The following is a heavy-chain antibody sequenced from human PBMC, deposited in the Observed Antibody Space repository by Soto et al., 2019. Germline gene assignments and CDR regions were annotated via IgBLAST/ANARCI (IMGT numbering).Heavy chain of an antibody. Sequence: QVQLVQSGAEVKKPGASVMVSCKASGYTFTSYAMHWVRQAPGQRLEWMGWINTGKGNTKYSQKFQGRVTITSDTSARTAYMDLSSLRSEDTAMYYCARAGDDCSAANCYVIDYWGQGTLVTVSS. J-gene: IGHJ4*02. CDR2: INTGKGNT. CDR3: ARAGDDCSAANCYVIDY. V-gene: IGHV1-3*04. D-gene: IGHD2-2*01. CDR1: GYTFTSYA.